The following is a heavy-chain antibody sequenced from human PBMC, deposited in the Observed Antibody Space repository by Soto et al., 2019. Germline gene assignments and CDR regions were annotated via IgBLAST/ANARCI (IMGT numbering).Heavy chain of an antibody. CDR1: GFTFSSYG. V-gene: IGHV3-30*18. Sequence: QVQLVESRGGVVQPGRSLRLSCAASGFTFSSYGMHWVRQAPGKGLEWVAVISYDGSNKYYADSVKGRFTISRDNSKNTLYLQMNSLRAEDTAVYYCAKDTSGSGSYSDYWGQGTLVTVSS. J-gene: IGHJ4*02. CDR2: ISYDGSNK. D-gene: IGHD3-10*01. CDR3: AKDTSGSGSYSDY.